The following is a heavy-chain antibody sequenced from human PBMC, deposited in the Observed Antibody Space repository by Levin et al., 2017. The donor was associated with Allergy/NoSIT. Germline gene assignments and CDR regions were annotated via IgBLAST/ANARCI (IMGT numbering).Heavy chain of an antibody. V-gene: IGHV3-33*01. CDR1: GFTFSSYG. D-gene: IGHD3-22*01. CDR2: IWFDGSKK. J-gene: IGHJ4*02. CDR3: ARWTGMNDNGYLDY. Sequence: GGSLRLSCAASGFTFSSYGMHWVRQAPGKGLEWVAVIWFDGSKKYYSDSVKGRFTTSRDQSKNMLYVQMDSLRDEDTAVYYCARWTGMNDNGYLDYWGQGTLVTVSS.